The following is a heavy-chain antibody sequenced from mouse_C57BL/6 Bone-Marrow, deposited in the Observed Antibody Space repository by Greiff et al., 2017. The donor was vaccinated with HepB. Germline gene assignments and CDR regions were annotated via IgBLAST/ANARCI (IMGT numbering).Heavy chain of an antibody. J-gene: IGHJ3*01. Sequence: EVKVVESGGGLVQSGRSLRLSCATSGFTFSDFYMEWVRQAPGKGLEWIAASRNKANDYTTEYSASVKGRFIVSRDTSQSILYLQMNALRAEDTAIYYCAGGVYGNPFAYWGQGTLVTVSA. CDR3: AGGVYGNPFAY. D-gene: IGHD2-1*01. V-gene: IGHV7-1*01. CDR1: GFTFSDFY. CDR2: SRNKANDYTT.